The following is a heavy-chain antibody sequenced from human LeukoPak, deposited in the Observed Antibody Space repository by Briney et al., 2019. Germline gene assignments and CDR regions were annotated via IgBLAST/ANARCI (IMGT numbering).Heavy chain of an antibody. V-gene: IGHV3-23*01. D-gene: IGHD3-10*01. CDR2: ISESGGST. CDR3: ARAGPYYYGSGGTYFDY. J-gene: IGHJ4*02. CDR1: GFTFSSYA. Sequence: GGSLRLSCAASGFTFSSYAMSWVRQGPGKGLEWVSGISESGGSTYYADSVKGRFTIFRDNSKNTLYLQMNSLRAEDTAVYYCARAGPYYYGSGGTYFDYWGQGTLVTVSS.